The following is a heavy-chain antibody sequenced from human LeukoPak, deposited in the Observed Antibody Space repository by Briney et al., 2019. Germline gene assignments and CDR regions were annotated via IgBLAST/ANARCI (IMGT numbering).Heavy chain of an antibody. CDR2: ISGGGGST. J-gene: IGHJ4*02. D-gene: IGHD1-26*01. V-gene: IGHV3-23*01. CDR3: AKGGKWDVTPFDY. CDR1: GFTFSSYS. Sequence: GSLRLSCAASGFTFSSYSMNWVRQAPGKGLEWVSTISGGGGSTYYADSVKGRFTISRDNSKNTLYLQVNSLRAENTAVYYCAKGGKWDVTPFDYWGQGTLVTVSS.